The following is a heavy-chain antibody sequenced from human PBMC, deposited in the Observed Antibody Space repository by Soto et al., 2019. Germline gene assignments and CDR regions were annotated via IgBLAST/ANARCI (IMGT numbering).Heavy chain of an antibody. V-gene: IGHV5-51*01. D-gene: IGHD2-15*01. Sequence: GESLKISCKGSGYSFTSYWIGWVRQMPGKGLEWMGIIYPGDSDTRYSPSFQGQVTISADKSISTAYLQWSSLKASDTATYYCARHDSPSVIYYYYGMDVWGQGTTVTVSS. CDR1: GYSFTSYW. CDR2: IYPGDSDT. J-gene: IGHJ6*02. CDR3: ARHDSPSVIYYYYGMDV.